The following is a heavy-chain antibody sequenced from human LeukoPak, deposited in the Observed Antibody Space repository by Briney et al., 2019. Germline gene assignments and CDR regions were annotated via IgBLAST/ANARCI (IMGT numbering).Heavy chain of an antibody. D-gene: IGHD5-24*01. CDR3: ARGTGNGYNFDY. CDR1: GYTFTGYY. V-gene: IGHV1-2*06. CDR2: INPNSGGT. J-gene: IGHJ4*02. Sequence: ASVKVSCKASGYTFTGYYMHWVRQAPGQGLEWMGRINPNSGGTNYAQKFQGRVTITTDESTSTAYMELSSLRSEDTAVYYCARGTGNGYNFDYWGQGTLVTVSS.